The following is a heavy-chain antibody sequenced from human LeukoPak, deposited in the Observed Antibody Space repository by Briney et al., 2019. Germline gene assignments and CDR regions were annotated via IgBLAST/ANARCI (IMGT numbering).Heavy chain of an antibody. V-gene: IGHV1-69*13. CDR2: IIPIFGTA. J-gene: IGHJ5*02. Sequence: ASVKVSCKASGGTFSSYAISWVRQARGQGLEWMGGIIPIFGTANYAQKFQGRVTITADESTSTACMELSSLRSEDTAVYYCARSGYCSSTSCWWFDPWGQGTLVTVSS. CDR1: GGTFSSYA. CDR3: ARSGYCSSTSCWWFDP. D-gene: IGHD2-2*01.